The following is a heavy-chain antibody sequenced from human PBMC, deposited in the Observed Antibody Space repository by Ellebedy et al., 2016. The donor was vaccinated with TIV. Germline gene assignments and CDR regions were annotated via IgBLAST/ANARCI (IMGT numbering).Heavy chain of an antibody. Sequence: SLKISCVASGFSFDDYAMHWVRQAPGKGLEWVSGISWSSGDVGYAVSVKGRFTISRDNAKNALYLQMNNLRPDDTALYYCAKASESGGYPSAPGKHGMDVWGQGTTVSVSS. CDR2: ISWSSGDV. D-gene: IGHD1-26*01. CDR1: GFSFDDYA. V-gene: IGHV3-9*01. J-gene: IGHJ6*02. CDR3: AKASESGGYPSAPGKHGMDV.